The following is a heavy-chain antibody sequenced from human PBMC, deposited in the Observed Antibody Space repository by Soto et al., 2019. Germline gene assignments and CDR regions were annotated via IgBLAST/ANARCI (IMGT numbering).Heavy chain of an antibody. D-gene: IGHD3-10*01. CDR3: ATVAGYGAGTRRIAN. V-gene: IGHV1-18*01. Sequence: QVQLVQSGAEVTKHGASVKVSCKTSGYPFSTYGVTWVRQAPGKGLEWMGWSDDNSGNTIYAQKFQRIVTMYTHRSRNTAYMELRRLTTADSALYYCATVAGYGAGTRRIANWCQGTLVTVS. CDR2: SDDNSGNT. J-gene: IGHJ4*02. CDR1: GYPFSTYG.